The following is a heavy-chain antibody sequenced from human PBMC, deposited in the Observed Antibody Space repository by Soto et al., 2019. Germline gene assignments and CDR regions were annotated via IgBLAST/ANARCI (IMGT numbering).Heavy chain of an antibody. V-gene: IGHV3-7*01. CDR3: ARSGRRSGLYYYYGMDV. CDR2: IKQDGSEK. CDR1: GFTFSSYW. Sequence: GGSLRLSCAASGFTFSSYWMSWVRQAPGKGLEWVANIKQDGSEKYYVDSVKGRFTISRDNAKNSLYLQMNSLRAEDTAVYYCARSGRRSGLYYYYGMDVWGQGTTVTVSS. J-gene: IGHJ6*02. D-gene: IGHD2-15*01.